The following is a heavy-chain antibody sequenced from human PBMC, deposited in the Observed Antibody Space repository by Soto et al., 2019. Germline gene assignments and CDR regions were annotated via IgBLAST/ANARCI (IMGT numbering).Heavy chain of an antibody. CDR1: GGTFSSYT. D-gene: IGHD2-21*02. J-gene: IGHJ4*02. V-gene: IGHV1-69*02. CDR3: EMVTAIRVTWLDY. Sequence: QVQLVQSGAEVKKPGSSVKVSCKASGGTFSSYTISWVRQAPGQGLEWMGRIIPILGIANYAQKFQGRATITADKSTSTAYMELSSLRSEDTAVYYCEMVTAIRVTWLDYWGQGTLVTVSS. CDR2: IIPILGIA.